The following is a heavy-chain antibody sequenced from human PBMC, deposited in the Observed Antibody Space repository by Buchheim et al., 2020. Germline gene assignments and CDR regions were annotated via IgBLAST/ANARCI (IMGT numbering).Heavy chain of an antibody. D-gene: IGHD3-9*01. CDR2: ISSSSSYI. V-gene: IGHV3-21*01. CDR3: ARVGGDYDILTGYYQRYGMDV. CDR1: GFTFSSYS. J-gene: IGHJ6*02. Sequence: EVQLVESGGGLVKPGGSLRLSCAASGFTFSSYSMNWVRQAPGKGLEWVSSISSSSSYIYYADSVKGRFTISRDNAKNSLYLQMNSLRAEDTAVYYCARVGGDYDILTGYYQRYGMDVWGQGTT.